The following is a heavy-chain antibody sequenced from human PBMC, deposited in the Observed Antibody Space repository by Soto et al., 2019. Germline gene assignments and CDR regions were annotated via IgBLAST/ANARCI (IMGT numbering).Heavy chain of an antibody. CDR3: AKMRGSGGYFDP. D-gene: IGHD2-15*01. J-gene: IGHJ4*02. Sequence: GSLRLSCAASGFSFSTYAMSWVRQAPGKGLEWVSASSGGIGSRYYADSVKGRFTIYRDSAKNTLYLQMNSLRVDDTAVYFCAKMRGSGGYFDPWGQGTLVTVSS. V-gene: IGHV3-23*01. CDR1: GFSFSTYA. CDR2: SSGGIGSR.